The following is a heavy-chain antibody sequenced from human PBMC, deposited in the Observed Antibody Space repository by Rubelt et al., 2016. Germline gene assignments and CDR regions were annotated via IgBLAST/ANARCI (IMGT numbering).Heavy chain of an antibody. CDR3: ARVQSSADGSFFVDY. Sequence: GGGVVQPGRSLRLSCAASGFTVSSNYMSWVRQAPGKGLEWVSVIYSGGGTYYADSVKGRFTISRDNSKNTLYLEMNSLRAEDTAVYFCARVQSSADGSFFVDYWGQGTLVTVSS. CDR1: GFTVSSNY. V-gene: IGHV3-53*01. CDR2: IYSGGGT. D-gene: IGHD6-13*01. J-gene: IGHJ4*02.